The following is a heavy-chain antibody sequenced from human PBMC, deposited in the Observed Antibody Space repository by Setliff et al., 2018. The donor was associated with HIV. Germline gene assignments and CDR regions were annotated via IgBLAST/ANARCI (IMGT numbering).Heavy chain of an antibody. CDR3: ARDRYSGSSTDY. J-gene: IGHJ4*02. V-gene: IGHV4-39*02. CDR2: IYHTGST. Sequence: SETLSLTCTVSGGSINSTSYYWGWIRQPPGNGLEWIGSIYHTGSTYYKPSLKSRVTISRDNAKNSLYLQMNSLRAEDTAVYYCARDRYSGSSTDYWGQGTLVTVSS. CDR1: GGSINSTSYY. D-gene: IGHD1-26*01.